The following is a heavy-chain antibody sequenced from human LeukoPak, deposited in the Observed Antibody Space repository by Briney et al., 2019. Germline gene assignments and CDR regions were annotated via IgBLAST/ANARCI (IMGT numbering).Heavy chain of an antibody. CDR2: MNPNSGNT. CDR3: ARVPTRATHYGMDV. CDR1: GYTFTSYD. J-gene: IGHJ6*02. V-gene: IGHV1-8*01. D-gene: IGHD5-24*01. Sequence: GASVKVSCKASGYTFTSYDINWVRQATGQGLEWMGWMNPNSGNTGYAQKFQGRVTMTRNTSISTAYMELSSPRSEDTAVYYCARVPTRATHYGMDVWGQGTTVTVSS.